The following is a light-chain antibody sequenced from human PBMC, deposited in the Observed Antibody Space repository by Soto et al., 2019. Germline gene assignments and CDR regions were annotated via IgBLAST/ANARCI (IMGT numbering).Light chain of an antibody. CDR2: DAS. J-gene: IGKJ1*01. Sequence: DIQMTQSPSTLSASVGDRVTITCRASQSISSWLAWYQQKPGKAPKLLIYDASSLESGVPSRFSGSGSGTEFTLTISSLQPDDFATHYCQQYNSYSVTFGQGTKVEIK. V-gene: IGKV1-5*01. CDR1: QSISSW. CDR3: QQYNSYSVT.